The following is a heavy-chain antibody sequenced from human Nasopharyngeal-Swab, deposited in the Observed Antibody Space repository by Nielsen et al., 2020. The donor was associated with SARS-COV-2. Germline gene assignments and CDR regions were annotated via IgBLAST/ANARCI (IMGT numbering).Heavy chain of an antibody. CDR3: VKAVGSYMYYFDY. CDR2: ISSNGGST. Sequence: GGSLRLSCSASGFTFSSYAMHWVRQAPGKGLEYVSAISSNGGSTYYADSVKGRFTISRDNSKNTLYLQMGSLRAEDTAVYYCVKAVGSYMYYFDYWGQGTLVTVSS. CDR1: GFTFSSYA. D-gene: IGHD1-26*01. V-gene: IGHV3-64D*08. J-gene: IGHJ4*02.